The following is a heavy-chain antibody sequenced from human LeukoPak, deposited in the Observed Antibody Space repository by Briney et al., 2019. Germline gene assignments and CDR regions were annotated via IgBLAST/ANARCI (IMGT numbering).Heavy chain of an antibody. J-gene: IGHJ6*02. CDR3: ARSVLRFLEWSPMDV. D-gene: IGHD3-3*01. Sequence: GGSLRLSCAASGFTFSSYSMNWVRQAPGKGLEWVSSISSSSSYIYYADSVKGRFTISRDNAKNPLYLQMNSLRAEDTAVYYCARSVLRFLEWSPMDVWGQGTTVTVSS. CDR1: GFTFSSYS. V-gene: IGHV3-21*01. CDR2: ISSSSSYI.